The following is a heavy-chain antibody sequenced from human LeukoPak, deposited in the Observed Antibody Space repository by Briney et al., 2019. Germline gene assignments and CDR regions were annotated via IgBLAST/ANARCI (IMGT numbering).Heavy chain of an antibody. V-gene: IGHV3-21*01. CDR1: GFTFSSYS. Sequence: PGGSLRLSCAASGFTFSSYSMNWVRQAPGKGLVWVSSVSSSSSYIYYADSVKGRFTISRDNAKNSLYLQMNSLRAEDTAVYYCASPYYYDSSGYSPFDYWGQGTLVTVSS. CDR2: VSSSSSYI. CDR3: ASPYYYDSSGYSPFDY. J-gene: IGHJ4*02. D-gene: IGHD3-22*01.